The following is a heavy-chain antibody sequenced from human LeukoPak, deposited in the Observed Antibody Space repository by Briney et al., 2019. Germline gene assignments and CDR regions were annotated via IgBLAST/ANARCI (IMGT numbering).Heavy chain of an antibody. V-gene: IGHV4-4*09. D-gene: IGHD3-10*01. CDR2: IYPSGRS. Sequence: SETLSLTCTVSGGSVSTDYWNWIRQSPGKELDWIGYIYPSGRSNYSPSLKSRVTISADTSKRQFSLKLTSVTAADTAVYYCASLYYGSGLADDYWGQGILVTVSS. CDR3: ASLYYGSGLADDY. J-gene: IGHJ4*02. CDR1: GGSVSTDY.